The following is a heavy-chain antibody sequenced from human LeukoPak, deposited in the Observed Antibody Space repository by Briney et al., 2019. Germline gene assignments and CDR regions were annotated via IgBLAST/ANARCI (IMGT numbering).Heavy chain of an antibody. Sequence: PSETLSLTCTVPGGSISSSNHYWGWIRQPPGRGLEWIGSIYYSGSIYYNPSLKSRVTISVDTSKNQFSLKLSSVTAADTAVYYCAVAYGMDVWGQGTTVTVSS. V-gene: IGHV4-39*01. CDR1: GGSISSSNHY. CDR3: AVAYGMDV. D-gene: IGHD5-12*01. CDR2: IYYSGSI. J-gene: IGHJ6*02.